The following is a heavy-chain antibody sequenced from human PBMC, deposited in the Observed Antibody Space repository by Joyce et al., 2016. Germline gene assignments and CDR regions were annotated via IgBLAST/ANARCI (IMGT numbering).Heavy chain of an antibody. J-gene: IGHJ3*02. V-gene: IGHV1-18*01. CDR1: GYTFTSYG. Sequence: QVQLVQSGAEVKKPGASVKVSCKASGYTFTSYGISWLRQAPGQGLEGMRWISAYNGNTNSAHKFQGKFTMTTDTSTSTVYKELMSLRYDDAAVYYCARGPLWFRTQYGFDIWGQGTMVTVSS. CDR3: ARGPLWFRTQYGFDI. CDR2: ISAYNGNT. D-gene: IGHD3-10*01.